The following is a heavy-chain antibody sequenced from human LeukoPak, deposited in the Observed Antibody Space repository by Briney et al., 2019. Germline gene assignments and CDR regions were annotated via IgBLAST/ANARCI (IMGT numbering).Heavy chain of an antibody. CDR1: GFTFSSYS. V-gene: IGHV3-7*03. CDR3: ARERVGSSWYFDY. D-gene: IGHD6-13*01. J-gene: IGHJ4*02. Sequence: GGSLRLSCAASGFTFSSYSMNWVRQAPGKGLEWVANIKQGGSEKYYVDSVKGRFTISRDNAKNSLYLQMNSLRAEDTAVYYCARERVGSSWYFDYWGQGTLVTVSS. CDR2: IKQGGSEK.